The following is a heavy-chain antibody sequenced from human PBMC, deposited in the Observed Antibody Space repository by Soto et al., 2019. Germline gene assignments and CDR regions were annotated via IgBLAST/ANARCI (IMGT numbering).Heavy chain of an antibody. D-gene: IGHD1-7*01. Sequence: SQTLSLTCAISGDSVSSNSAAWNWIRQSPSRGLEWLGRTYYRSRWYNDYAVPVRSRITVNADTSKNQFSLQPTSVTPEDTAVYYCAGTTSYQWYYMDVWGKGTTVTVSS. CDR2: TYYRSRWYN. CDR1: GDSVSSNSAA. J-gene: IGHJ6*03. CDR3: AGTTSYQWYYMDV. V-gene: IGHV6-1*01.